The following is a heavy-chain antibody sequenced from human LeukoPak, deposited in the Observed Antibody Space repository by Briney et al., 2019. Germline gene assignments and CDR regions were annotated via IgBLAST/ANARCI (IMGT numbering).Heavy chain of an antibody. D-gene: IGHD3-10*01. Sequence: SGTLSLTCTVSGGSISSDSWSWIRQPPGKGLEWIGYIHYSGGTNYNPSLKSRVTISIDTSKNQFSLKLSSVTAADTAVYYCARYYYGSGPFDYWGQGTLVTVSP. CDR3: ARYYYGSGPFDY. CDR2: IHYSGGT. CDR1: GGSISSDS. V-gene: IGHV4-59*01. J-gene: IGHJ4*02.